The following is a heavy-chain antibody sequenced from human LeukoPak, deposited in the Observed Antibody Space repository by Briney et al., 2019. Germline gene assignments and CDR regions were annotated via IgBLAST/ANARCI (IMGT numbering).Heavy chain of an antibody. CDR3: ARVGTTSNFYYYYGMDV. CDR1: GFTFSSYW. D-gene: IGHD2/OR15-2a*01. J-gene: IGHJ6*02. CDR2: INSDGSTT. V-gene: IGHV3-74*01. Sequence: QPGGSLRLSCAASGFTFSSYWMYWVRQAPGKGLVWVSRINSDGSTTSYADSVKGRFTISRDNAKNTLYLRMNSLRAEDTAVYYCARVGTTSNFYYYYGMDVWGQGTTVTVSS.